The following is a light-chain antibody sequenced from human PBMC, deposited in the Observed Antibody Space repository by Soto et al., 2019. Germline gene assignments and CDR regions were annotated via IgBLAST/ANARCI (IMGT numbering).Light chain of an antibody. CDR2: GAS. CDR1: QSVSSNH. CDR3: QQYGSSPEYT. J-gene: IGKJ2*01. V-gene: IGKV3-20*01. Sequence: DIVLTQSPGTLSLSPGQRATLSCRASQSVSSNHLAWYQQKPGRAPRLLIYGASSRATGIPGRFSGSGSGTDFTLTISRLEPEDFAVYYCQQYGSSPEYTFGQETKVEIK.